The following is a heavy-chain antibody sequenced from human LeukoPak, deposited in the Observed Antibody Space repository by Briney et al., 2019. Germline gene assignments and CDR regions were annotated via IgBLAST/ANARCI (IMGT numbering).Heavy chain of an antibody. CDR1: GASISSYY. Sequence: PSETLSLTCTVSGASISSYYWSWIRRPAGKGLEWIGRIYTSGSPNYNPSLKSRVTMSVDTSRNHFSLKLSSVTAADTAVYYCARVNGDYKYYFDYWGQGTLVTVSS. D-gene: IGHD4-17*01. CDR3: ARVNGDYKYYFDY. CDR2: IYTSGSP. J-gene: IGHJ4*02. V-gene: IGHV4-4*07.